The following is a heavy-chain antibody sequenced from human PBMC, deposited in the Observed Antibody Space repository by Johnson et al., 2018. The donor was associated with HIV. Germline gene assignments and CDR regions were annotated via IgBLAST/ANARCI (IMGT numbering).Heavy chain of an antibody. D-gene: IGHD3-16*01. CDR1: GFTFSDYY. J-gene: IGHJ3*01. V-gene: IGHV3-11*04. CDR3: ARVVFKGLAARKEALIT. CDR2: ISSSGSTI. Sequence: QVLLVESGGGLVKPGGSLRLSCAASGFTFSDYYMSWIRQAPGKGLEWVSYISSSGSTIYYADSVKGRFTISRDNAKNSLYLQMNSLRAEATAVYSCARVVFKGLAARKEALITGGDGKRVPASS.